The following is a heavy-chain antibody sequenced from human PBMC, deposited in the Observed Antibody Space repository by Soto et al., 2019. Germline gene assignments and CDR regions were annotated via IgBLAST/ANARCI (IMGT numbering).Heavy chain of an antibody. CDR3: ATATVTSFWFDS. D-gene: IGHD2-21*02. CDR1: GESFSGHY. J-gene: IGHJ5*01. V-gene: IGHV4-34*01. Sequence: QVQLQQWGAGLLKPAQTLSLTCATYGESFSGHYWSWLRQPPGKGLEWIGEINHSGTTNYNSSLKSRVSIELDTSKKQFSLRLTSVTVADTAVYFCATATVTSFWFDSWGQGTLDTVSS. CDR2: INHSGTT.